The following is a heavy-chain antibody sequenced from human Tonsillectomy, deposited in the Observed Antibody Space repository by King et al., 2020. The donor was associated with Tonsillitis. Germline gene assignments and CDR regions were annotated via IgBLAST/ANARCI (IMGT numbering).Heavy chain of an antibody. CDR1: GGSFSDYY. D-gene: IGHD3-22*01. V-gene: IGHV4-34*01. Sequence: HVQLQQWGAGLLKPSETLSLTCAVYGGSFSDYYWSWIRQPPGKGLEWIGEINHSGSTNYNPSLKRRVTISVDTSNNQFSLKLSSVTAADTAVYYCARAPRGSRYPGRGSPRAFDIWGQGTMVTVSS. J-gene: IGHJ3*02. CDR2: INHSGST. CDR3: ARAPRGSRYPGRGSPRAFDI.